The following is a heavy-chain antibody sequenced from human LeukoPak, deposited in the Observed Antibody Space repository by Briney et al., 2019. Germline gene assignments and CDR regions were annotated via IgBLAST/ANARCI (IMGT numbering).Heavy chain of an antibody. V-gene: IGHV4-34*01. CDR3: ARSPRYYDSSGPLVLFDY. CDR1: GGSFSGYY. CDR2: IYYSGST. D-gene: IGHD3-22*01. Sequence: SETLSLTCAVYGGSFSGYYWSWIRQPPGKGLEWIGSIYYSGSTYYNPSLKSRDAISVDTSKNQFSLRLNSVTAADTAVFYCARSPRYYDSSGPLVLFDYWGQGTLVTVSS. J-gene: IGHJ4*02.